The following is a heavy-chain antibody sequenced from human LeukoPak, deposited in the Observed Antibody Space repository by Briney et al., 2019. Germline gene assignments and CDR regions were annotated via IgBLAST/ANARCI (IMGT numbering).Heavy chain of an antibody. V-gene: IGHV3-7*01. CDR2: MKEGGDG. CDR3: ARDSYGAACYHNMDV. D-gene: IGHD4/OR15-4a*01. CDR1: GFTFSSYC. J-gene: IGHJ6*03. Sequence: GGSLRLSCAASGFTFSSYCMSWVRQAPGKGLEWVAAMKEGGDGYYVDSVMSRFTISRDNAKTPLYLQMNSLRVEDTAVYYCARDSYGAACYHNMDVWGKGTTVIVSS.